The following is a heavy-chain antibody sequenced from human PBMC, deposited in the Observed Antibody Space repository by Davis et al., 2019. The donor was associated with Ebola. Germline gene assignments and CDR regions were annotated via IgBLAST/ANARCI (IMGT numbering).Heavy chain of an antibody. J-gene: IGHJ4*02. CDR1: GYTFTSYY. CDR2: INPSGGST. V-gene: IGHV1-46*01. D-gene: IGHD2-8*01. Sequence: AASVKVSCKASGYTFTSYYMHWVRQAPGQGLEWMGIINPSGGSTSYAQKFQGRVTMTRDTSISTAYMELSRLRSDDTAVYYCARDLVGVALDYWGQGTLVTVSS. CDR3: ARDLVGVALDY.